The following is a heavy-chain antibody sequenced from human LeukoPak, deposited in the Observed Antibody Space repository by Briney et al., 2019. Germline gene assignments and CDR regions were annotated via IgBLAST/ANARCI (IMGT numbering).Heavy chain of an antibody. CDR3: ARDSDSSGYYL. V-gene: IGHV4-39*07. CDR2: IYYSGST. D-gene: IGHD3-22*01. CDR1: GGSISSSSYY. J-gene: IGHJ5*02. Sequence: PSETLSLTCTVSGGSISSSSYYWGWIRQPPGKGLEWIGSIYYSGSTYYNPSLKSRVTISVDTSKNQFSLKLSSVTAADTAVYYCARDSDSSGYYLWGQGTLVTVSS.